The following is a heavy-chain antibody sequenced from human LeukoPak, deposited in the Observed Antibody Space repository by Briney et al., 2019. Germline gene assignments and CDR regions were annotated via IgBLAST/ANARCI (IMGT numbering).Heavy chain of an antibody. CDR1: GFTFSSHW. J-gene: IGHJ4*02. CDR2: IKQDGSEK. CDR3: ARAPATLYGSGSYYTDY. Sequence: GGSLRLYCAASGFTFSSHWLSWVRQAPGQGLEWVANIKQDGSEKDYVDSVKGRFTISRDNAKNSLYLQMNSLRAEDTAVYYCARAPATLYGSGSYYTDYWGQGTLVTVSS. D-gene: IGHD3-10*01. V-gene: IGHV3-7*03.